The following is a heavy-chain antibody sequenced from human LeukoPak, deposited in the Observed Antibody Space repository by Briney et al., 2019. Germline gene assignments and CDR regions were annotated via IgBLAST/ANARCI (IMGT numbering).Heavy chain of an antibody. Sequence: SETLSLTCAVSGYSISSGYYWGWIRQPPGKGLEWIGSVYHSGSTYYNPSLKSRVPISVDTSKNQFSLKLSSVTAADTAVYYCASRSGSYYGPFDYWGQGTLVTVSS. D-gene: IGHD1-26*01. CDR2: VYHSGST. CDR3: ASRSGSYYGPFDY. J-gene: IGHJ4*02. CDR1: GYSISSGYY. V-gene: IGHV4-38-2*01.